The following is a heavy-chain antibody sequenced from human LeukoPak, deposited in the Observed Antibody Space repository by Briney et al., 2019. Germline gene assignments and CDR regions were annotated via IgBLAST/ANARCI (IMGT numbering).Heavy chain of an antibody. J-gene: IGHJ5*02. CDR1: GFTFSSYS. CDR3: ARDHTAVAGTRFDP. D-gene: IGHD6-19*01. Sequence: GGSLRLSCAASGFTFSSYSMNWVRQAPGKGLEWVSSISSSSSYIYYADSVKGRFTISRDNAKNSLYLQMNSLRAEDTAVYYCARDHTAVAGTRFDPWGQGTLVTVSS. CDR2: ISSSSSYI. V-gene: IGHV3-21*01.